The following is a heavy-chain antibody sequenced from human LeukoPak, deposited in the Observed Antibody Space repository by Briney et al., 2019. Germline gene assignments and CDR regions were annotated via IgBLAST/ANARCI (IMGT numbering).Heavy chain of an antibody. J-gene: IGHJ6*02. CDR2: IKSKTGGGTT. CDR1: GFTFSNAW. Sequence: GGSLRLSCAASGFTFSNAWMSWVRQAPGKGLEWVGRIKSKTGGGTTDYAAPVKGRFTISRDDSKNTLYLQMNSLKTEDTAVYYCTTDVRSSSWPNYYYYYGMDVWGQGTTVTVSS. CDR3: TTDVRSSSWPNYYYYYGMDV. D-gene: IGHD6-13*01. V-gene: IGHV3-15*01.